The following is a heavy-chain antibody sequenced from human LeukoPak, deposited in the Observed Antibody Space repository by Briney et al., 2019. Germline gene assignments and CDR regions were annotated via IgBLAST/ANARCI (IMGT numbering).Heavy chain of an antibody. J-gene: IGHJ4*02. CDR3: AKDCSSTSCYYFDY. Sequence: PGGSLRLSCAASGFTFSSYPMSWVRQAPGKGLEWVSAISGSGGSTYYADSVKGRFTISRDNSKNTLYLQMNSLRAEDTAVYYCAKDCSSTSCYYFDYWGQGTLVTVSS. D-gene: IGHD2-2*01. V-gene: IGHV3-23*01. CDR2: ISGSGGST. CDR1: GFTFSSYP.